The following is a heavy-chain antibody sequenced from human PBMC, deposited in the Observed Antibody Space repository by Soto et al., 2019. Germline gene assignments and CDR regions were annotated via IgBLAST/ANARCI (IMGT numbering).Heavy chain of an antibody. D-gene: IGHD3-22*01. CDR3: ASGSYYDSSGYYPPFDY. CDR2: INPSGGST. J-gene: IGHJ4*02. Sequence: ALVKVSCKASGYTFTSYYMHWVRQAPGQGLEWMGIINPSGGSTSYAQKFQGRVTMTRDTSTSTVYMELSSLRSEDTAVYYCASGSYYDSSGYYPPFDYWGQGTLVTVSS. V-gene: IGHV1-46*01. CDR1: GYTFTSYY.